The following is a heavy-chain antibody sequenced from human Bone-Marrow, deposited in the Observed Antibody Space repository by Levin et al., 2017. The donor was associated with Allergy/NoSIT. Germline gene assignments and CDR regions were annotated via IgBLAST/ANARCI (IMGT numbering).Heavy chain of an antibody. CDR3: ARPFYYYDSAGSYWDWHFDL. Sequence: TGGSLRLSCAASGFSFSDYAMHWVRQAPGKGLEWVALVSNDGTIKDYADSVRGRFTISRDNSKNTLDLQMNSLRPDDTAVFYCARPFYYYDSAGSYWDWHFDLWGRGTLVTVSS. CDR1: GFSFSDYA. D-gene: IGHD3-22*01. J-gene: IGHJ2*01. V-gene: IGHV3-30*03. CDR2: VSNDGTIK.